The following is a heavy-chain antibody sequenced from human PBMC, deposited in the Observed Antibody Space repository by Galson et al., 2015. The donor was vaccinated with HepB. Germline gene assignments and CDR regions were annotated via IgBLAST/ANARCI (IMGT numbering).Heavy chain of an antibody. Sequence: SLRLSCAASGFTFSSYAMHWVRQAPGKGLEWVAVISYDGSNKYYADSVKGRFTISRDNSKNTLYLQMNSLRAEDTAVYYCARDYDLSSGWSFEFDYWGQGTLVTVSS. J-gene: IGHJ4*02. CDR2: ISYDGSNK. CDR1: GFTFSSYA. V-gene: IGHV3-30*04. CDR3: ARDYDLSSGWSFEFDY. D-gene: IGHD6-19*01.